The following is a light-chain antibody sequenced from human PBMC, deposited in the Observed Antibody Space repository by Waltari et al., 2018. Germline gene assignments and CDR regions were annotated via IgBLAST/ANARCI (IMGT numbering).Light chain of an antibody. CDR1: QSIGSY. CDR3: QQYASTPPT. Sequence: VLTQSPGTLSLSPGEGATLSCRASQSIGSYLGWYQQKPGQAPRPLISGTSSRATGIPDRFSGSGSGTDFTLTISSLEPEDFGVDDCQQYASTPPTFGQGTKLE. CDR2: GTS. V-gene: IGKV3-20*01. J-gene: IGKJ1*01.